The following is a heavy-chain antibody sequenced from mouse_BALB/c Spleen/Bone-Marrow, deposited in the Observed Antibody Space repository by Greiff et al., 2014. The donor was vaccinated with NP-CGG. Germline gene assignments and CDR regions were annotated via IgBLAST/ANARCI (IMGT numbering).Heavy chain of an antibody. CDR2: INPDSNTI. D-gene: IGHD1-2*01. CDR1: GFDFSRYW. V-gene: IGHV4-1*02. J-gene: IGHJ3*01. CDR3: ARLGYYGSFAY. Sequence: VQLQQSGGGLVQPGGSLKLSRAASGFDFSRYWMSWVRQAPGKGLEWIGEINPDSNTINYTPSLKDKFIISRDNAKNTLYLQMSKVRSEDTALYYCARLGYYGSFAYWGQGTLVTVSA.